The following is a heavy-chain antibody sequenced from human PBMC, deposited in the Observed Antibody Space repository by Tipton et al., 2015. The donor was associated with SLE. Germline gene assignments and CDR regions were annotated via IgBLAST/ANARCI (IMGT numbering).Heavy chain of an antibody. D-gene: IGHD3-22*01. CDR3: ARDYYYDNGMDV. Sequence: TLSLTCTVSAGSISRGNYYWCWLRPSAGKGLEWIGQIYTSGTTSYNPSLKSRVTISLDKPKNQFSLKMTSVTAADTAVYYCARDYYYDNGMDVWGQGTLVTVSS. J-gene: IGHJ4*02. CDR1: AGSISRGNYY. V-gene: IGHV4-61*09. CDR2: IYTSGTT.